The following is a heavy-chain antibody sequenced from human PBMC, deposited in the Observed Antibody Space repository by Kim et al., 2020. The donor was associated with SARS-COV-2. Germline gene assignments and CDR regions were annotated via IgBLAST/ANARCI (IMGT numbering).Heavy chain of an antibody. J-gene: IGHJ5*02. CDR3: AKSTANCIDP. CDR1: GFTFSSSA. CDR2: ISGFSGST. V-gene: IGHV3-23*01. Sequence: GGSLRLSCAASGFTFSSSAMSWVRQAPGKGLEWVSTISGFSGSTYYADSVKGRFTISRDNSKNTLYLQMNSLRAEDTAAYYCAKSTANCIDPCGQGTLFT.